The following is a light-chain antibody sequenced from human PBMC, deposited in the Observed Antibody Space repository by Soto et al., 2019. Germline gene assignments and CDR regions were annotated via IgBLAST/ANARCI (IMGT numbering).Light chain of an antibody. V-gene: IGKV3-15*01. CDR2: GAS. CDR3: QHYNTWPWT. Sequence: EVVMTQSPATLSVSPGQRVTLSCRASHSVSSSLAWYQQKPGQAPRLLISGASTGAAGVPARFSGSGSGTDFTLTISSLQSEDFAVYYCQHYNTWPWTFGQGTKVEIK. CDR1: HSVSSS. J-gene: IGKJ1*01.